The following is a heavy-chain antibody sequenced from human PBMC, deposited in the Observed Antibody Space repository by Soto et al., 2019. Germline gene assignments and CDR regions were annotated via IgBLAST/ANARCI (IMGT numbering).Heavy chain of an antibody. Sequence: EVQLVESGGGLVQPGGSLKLSCAASGFTFSGSAMHWVRQASGKGLEWVGRIRSKANSYATAYAASVKGRFTISRDDSKNTAYLQMNSLKTEDTAVYYCARDVSKYYDFWSHPRFDPWGQGTLVTVSS. D-gene: IGHD3-3*01. CDR1: GFTFSGSA. V-gene: IGHV3-73*02. J-gene: IGHJ5*02. CDR2: IRSKANSYAT. CDR3: ARDVSKYYDFWSHPRFDP.